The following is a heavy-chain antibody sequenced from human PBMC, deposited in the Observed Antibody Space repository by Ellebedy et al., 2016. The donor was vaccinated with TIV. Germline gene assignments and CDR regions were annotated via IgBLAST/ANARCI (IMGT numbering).Heavy chain of an antibody. D-gene: IGHD2-2*01. CDR1: GFTFSSYG. Sequence: GESLKISXAASGFTFSSYGMHWVRQAPGKGLEWVAVISYDGSNKYYADSVKGRFTISRDNSKNTLYLQMNSLRAEDTAVYYCAKWLYQLLSSGAFDIWGQGTMVTVSS. J-gene: IGHJ3*02. CDR3: AKWLYQLLSSGAFDI. V-gene: IGHV3-30*18. CDR2: ISYDGSNK.